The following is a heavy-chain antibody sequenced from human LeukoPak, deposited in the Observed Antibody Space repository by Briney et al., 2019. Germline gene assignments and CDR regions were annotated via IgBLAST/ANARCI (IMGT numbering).Heavy chain of an antibody. CDR1: GYTFTGYY. D-gene: IGHD1-26*01. V-gene: IGHV1-2*06. J-gene: IGHJ3*02. Sequence: ASVKVSCKASGYTFTGYYMHWVRQAPGQGLEWMGRINPNSGGTNYAQKFQGRVTMTRDTSISTAYMELSRLRSDDTAVYYCARGRRVGTTGRGDFDIWGQGTMVTVSS. CDR2: INPNSGGT. CDR3: ARGRRVGTTGRGDFDI.